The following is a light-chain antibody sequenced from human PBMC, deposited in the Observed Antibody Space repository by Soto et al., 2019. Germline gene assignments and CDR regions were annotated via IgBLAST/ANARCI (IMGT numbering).Light chain of an antibody. CDR2: EAS. V-gene: IGKV1-5*03. Sequence: IQLTQSPSTHSASVGYIVTITCRASQSISLWLAWYQQKPGKAPKLLIYEASNRETGVPSRFSGSGSGTEFTLTISSLQPDDFATYYCQQYNSYSRTFGQGTKVDI. CDR1: QSISLW. CDR3: QQYNSYSRT. J-gene: IGKJ1*01.